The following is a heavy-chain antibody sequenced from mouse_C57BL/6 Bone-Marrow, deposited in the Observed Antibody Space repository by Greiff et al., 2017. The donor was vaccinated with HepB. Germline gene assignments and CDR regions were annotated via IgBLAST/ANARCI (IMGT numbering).Heavy chain of an antibody. CDR3: ARGGDWFAY. V-gene: IGHV1-69*01. CDR1: GYTFTSYW. Sequence: QLQQPGAELVMPGASVKLSCKASGYTFTSYWMHWVKQRPGQGLEWIGEIDPSDSYTNYNQKFKGKSTLTVDKSSSTAYMQLSSLTSEDSAVYYCARGGDWFAYWGQGTLVTVSA. CDR2: IDPSDSYT. J-gene: IGHJ3*01.